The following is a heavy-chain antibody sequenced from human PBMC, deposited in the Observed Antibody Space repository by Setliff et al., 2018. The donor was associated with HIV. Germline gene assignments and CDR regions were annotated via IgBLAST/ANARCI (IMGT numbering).Heavy chain of an antibody. CDR2: INHGGST. CDR3: ARGPLDYYDSSGCLDAFDI. V-gene: IGHV4-34*01. Sequence: SETLSLTCAVYGGSFSGYYWSWIRQPPGKGLEWIGEINHGGSTNYNPSLKSRVTISVDTSKNQFSLKLSSVTAADTAVYYCARGPLDYYDSSGCLDAFDIWGQGTMVTVSS. J-gene: IGHJ3*02. D-gene: IGHD3-22*01. CDR1: GGSFSGYY.